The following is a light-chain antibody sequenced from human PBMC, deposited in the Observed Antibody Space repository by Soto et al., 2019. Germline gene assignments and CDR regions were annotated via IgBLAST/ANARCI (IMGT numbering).Light chain of an antibody. V-gene: IGKV3-20*01. CDR1: QSVSSSS. CDR3: LQYRNSPLYT. Sequence: EIVLTQSPGTLSLSPGERATLSCRASQSVSSSSLAWYQQKPGQAPRLLIYGASVRATGIPDRFSASGSGTDFTLTITRREPEDFAVYYCLQYRNSPLYTFGQGTKLEIK. J-gene: IGKJ2*01. CDR2: GAS.